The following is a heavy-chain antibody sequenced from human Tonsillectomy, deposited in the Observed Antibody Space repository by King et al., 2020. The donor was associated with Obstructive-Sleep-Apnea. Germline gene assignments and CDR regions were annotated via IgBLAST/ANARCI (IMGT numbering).Heavy chain of an antibody. CDR1: GFTFGSFA. CDR2: ISYDGSNK. CDR3: ARVSKWELLGPPDY. Sequence: VQLVESGGGVVQPGRSLRLSCAASGFTFGSFAMHGVRQAPGKGLEWVAGISYDGSNKYYADSVKGRFTISRDNSKNTLYLQMNSLRAEDTAVYYCARVSKWELLGPPDYWGQGTLVTVSS. D-gene: IGHD1-26*01. V-gene: IGHV3-30*04. J-gene: IGHJ4*02.